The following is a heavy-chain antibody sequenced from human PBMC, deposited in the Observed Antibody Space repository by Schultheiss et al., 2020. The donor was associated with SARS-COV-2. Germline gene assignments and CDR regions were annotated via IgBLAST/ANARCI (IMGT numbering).Heavy chain of an antibody. CDR3: ATDDQTVTLRYLEY. D-gene: IGHD4-17*01. Sequence: ASVKVSCKASGYTFTGYYMHWVRQAPGQGLEWMGWISPNNGNTNYAQKLQGRVTMTTDTSTNTAYMELRSLRSEDTAVYYCATDDQTVTLRYLEYWGQGTLVTVSS. CDR2: ISPNNGNT. CDR1: GYTFTGYY. V-gene: IGHV1-18*04. J-gene: IGHJ4*02.